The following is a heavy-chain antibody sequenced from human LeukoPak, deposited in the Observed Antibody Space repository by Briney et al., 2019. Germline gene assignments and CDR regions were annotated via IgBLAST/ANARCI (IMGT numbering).Heavy chain of an antibody. CDR1: GFTFGDYA. CDR2: IRSKAYGGTT. D-gene: IGHD6-19*01. J-gene: IGHJ6*03. V-gene: IGHV3-49*03. CDR3: TSSFSGWYYYYMDV. Sequence: PGGSLRLSCTASGFTFGDYAMSWFRQAPGKGLEWVGFIRSKAYGGTTEYAASVKGRFTISRDDSKSIAYLQMNSLKTEDTAVYYCTSSFSGWYYYYMDVWGKGTTVTVSS.